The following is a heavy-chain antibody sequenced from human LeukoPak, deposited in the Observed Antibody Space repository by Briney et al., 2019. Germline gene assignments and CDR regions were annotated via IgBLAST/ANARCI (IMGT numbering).Heavy chain of an antibody. D-gene: IGHD3-3*01. J-gene: IGHJ3*02. CDR3: ASPDPDLLECLLYERVHYYDAFDI. CDR2: ISSSSSTI. CDR1: GFTFSSYE. Sequence: GGSLRLSCAASGFTFSSYEMNWVRQAPGKGLEWVSYISSSSSTIYYADSVKGRFTISRDNAKNAMYLKTNSMRDEDTAVYYCASPDPDLLECLLYERVHYYDAFDIWGQGTMVTVSS. V-gene: IGHV3-48*02.